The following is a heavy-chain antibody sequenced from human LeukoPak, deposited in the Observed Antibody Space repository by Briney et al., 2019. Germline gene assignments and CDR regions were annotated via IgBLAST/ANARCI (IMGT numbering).Heavy chain of an antibody. J-gene: IGHJ6*04. CDR2: INHSGST. Sequence: PSETLSLTCAVYGGSFSGYYWSWIRQPPGKGLEGIGEINHSGSTNYNPSLKSRVTISVDTSKKQFSLKLSSVTAADTAVYYCARWMVRGVANYYYYGMDVWGKGTTVTVSS. CDR1: GGSFSGYY. D-gene: IGHD3-10*01. V-gene: IGHV4-34*01. CDR3: ARWMVRGVANYYYYGMDV.